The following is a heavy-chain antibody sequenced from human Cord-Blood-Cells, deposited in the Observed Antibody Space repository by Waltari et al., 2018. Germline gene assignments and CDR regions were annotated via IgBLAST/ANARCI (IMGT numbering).Heavy chain of an antibody. Sequence: QVQLVQSGAEVKKPGSSVKVSCKASGGPFSSHAITWVRQATGQGLEWMGGIIPIFGTANYAQKFQGRVTITADESTSTAYMELSSLRSEDTAVYYCARDRGYGSGSYYDYWGQGTLVTVSS. D-gene: IGHD3-10*01. J-gene: IGHJ4*02. CDR3: ARDRGYGSGSYYDY. CDR2: IIPIFGTA. CDR1: GGPFSSHA. V-gene: IGHV1-69*12.